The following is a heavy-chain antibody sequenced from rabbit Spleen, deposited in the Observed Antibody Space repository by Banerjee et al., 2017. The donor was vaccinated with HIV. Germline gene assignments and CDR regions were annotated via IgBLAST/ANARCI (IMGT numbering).Heavy chain of an antibody. D-gene: IGHD1-1*01. J-gene: IGHJ6*01. V-gene: IGHV1S40*01. CDR1: GFSFSSSYY. CDR3: ARDTSSSFSSYGMDL. CDR2: IATSSSFFT. Sequence: QSLEESGGGLVQPEGSLTLTCTASGFSFSSSYYMCWVRQAPGKGLEWIACIATSSSFFTYYASWVKGRFTCSKASSTTVTLQMTSLTAADTATYFCARDTSSSFSSYGMDLWGPGTLVTVS.